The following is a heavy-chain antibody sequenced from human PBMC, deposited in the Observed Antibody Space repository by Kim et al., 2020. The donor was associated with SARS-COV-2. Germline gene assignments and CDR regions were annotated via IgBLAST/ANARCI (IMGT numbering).Heavy chain of an antibody. CDR3: AREVDAAGDSDALDI. Sequence: SETLSLTCTVSGASITSANYFWGWIRQQPGKGLEWIGYMYYSGTPYYNPSLKSRVTISRDTSTNTFSLRLTSVTAADTAVYYCAREVDAAGDSDALDIWG. V-gene: IGHV4-31*03. D-gene: IGHD2-21*02. CDR2: MYYSGTP. J-gene: IGHJ3*02. CDR1: GASITSANYF.